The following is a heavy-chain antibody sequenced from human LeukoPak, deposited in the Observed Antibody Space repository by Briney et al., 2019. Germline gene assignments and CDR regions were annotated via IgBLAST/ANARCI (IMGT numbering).Heavy chain of an antibody. D-gene: IGHD2-15*01. J-gene: IGHJ5*01. CDR1: GGSISSYY. Sequence: PSETLSLTCTVSGGSISSYYWSWIRQPPGKGLEWIGYVSYSGSTNYNPSLKSRVTISVDTSKNQFSLKLSSVTAADTAVYYCARDRYCSGGICYSGRFNSWGQGTLVTVSS. CDR2: VSYSGST. CDR3: ARDRYCSGGICYSGRFNS. V-gene: IGHV4-59*01.